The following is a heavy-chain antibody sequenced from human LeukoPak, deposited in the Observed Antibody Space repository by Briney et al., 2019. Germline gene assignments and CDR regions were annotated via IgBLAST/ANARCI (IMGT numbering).Heavy chain of an antibody. Sequence: ASVTVTCKASGYKFTNYGISWVRQAPGQGLEWMGWISPYNGNTIYAQKLQGRVTMTTDTSTSTAYMELRSLRSDDTAVYYCARGDYYDSSGYNDYWGQGTLVTVSS. CDR1: GYKFTNYG. D-gene: IGHD3-22*01. CDR2: ISPYNGNT. J-gene: IGHJ4*02. CDR3: ARGDYYDSSGYNDY. V-gene: IGHV1-18*01.